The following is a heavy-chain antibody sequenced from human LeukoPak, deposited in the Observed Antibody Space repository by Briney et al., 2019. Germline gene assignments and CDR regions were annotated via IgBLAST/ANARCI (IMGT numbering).Heavy chain of an antibody. CDR3: ARDLSMDYFDY. Sequence: GGSLRLSCAASGFIFTNYFMSWVRQAPGKGLEWVANIKQDGSEKYYVDSVKGRFTISRDNAKNSLYLQMNSLRAEDTAVYYCARDLSMDYFDYWGQGTLVTVSS. V-gene: IGHV3-7*03. D-gene: IGHD5-24*01. J-gene: IGHJ4*02. CDR1: GFIFTNYF. CDR2: IKQDGSEK.